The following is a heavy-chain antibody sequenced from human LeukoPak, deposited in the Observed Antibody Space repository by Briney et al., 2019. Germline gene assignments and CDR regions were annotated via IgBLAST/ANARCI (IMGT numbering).Heavy chain of an antibody. J-gene: IGHJ4*02. D-gene: IGHD1-26*01. CDR1: GFTFSSYA. CDR3: ARASGSYDY. Sequence: PGGSLRLSCAASGFTFSSYAMSWVRQAPGKGLEWVAVIWNDGSNKYYADSVKGRFTISRDNSKNTLFLQMNSLRAEDTAVYYCARASGSYDYWGQGTLVTVSS. CDR2: IWNDGSNK. V-gene: IGHV3-33*08.